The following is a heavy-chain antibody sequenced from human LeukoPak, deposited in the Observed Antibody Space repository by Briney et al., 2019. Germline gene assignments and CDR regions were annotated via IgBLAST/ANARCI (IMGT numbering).Heavy chain of an antibody. CDR1: GGTFSSYA. D-gene: IGHD2-15*01. Sequence: AASVKVSCKASGGTFSSYAISWVRQAPGQRLEWMGWINAGNGNTKYSQKFQGRVTITRDTSASSAYMELSSLRSEDTAVYYCARDVGDCSGGSCYSGVGWYFDLWGRGTLVTVSS. CDR3: ARDVGDCSGGSCYSGVGWYFDL. V-gene: IGHV1-3*01. J-gene: IGHJ2*01. CDR2: INAGNGNT.